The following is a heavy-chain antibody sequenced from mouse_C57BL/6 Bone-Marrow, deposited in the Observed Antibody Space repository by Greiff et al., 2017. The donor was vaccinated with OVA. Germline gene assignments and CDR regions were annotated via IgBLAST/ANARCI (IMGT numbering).Heavy chain of an antibody. Sequence: QVHVKQPGTELVKPGASGYTFTSYWMHWVKQRPGQGLEWIGNINPSNGGTNYNEKFKSKATLTVDKSSSTAYMQLSSLTSEDSAVYYCARVTGTWYFDYWGQGTTLTVSS. J-gene: IGHJ2*01. V-gene: IGHV1-53*01. CDR3: ARVTGTWYFDY. D-gene: IGHD4-1*01. CDR2: INPSNGGT. CDR1: GYTFTSYW.